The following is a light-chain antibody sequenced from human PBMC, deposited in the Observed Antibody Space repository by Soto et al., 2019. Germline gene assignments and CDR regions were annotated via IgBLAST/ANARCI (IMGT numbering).Light chain of an antibody. Sequence: EIVMTQSPGTLSVSPGERATLSCRARQSVRSKLSWYQKKPGQAPRLLIYDASTRATGIPARFSGSGSGTEFTLTISSLQSEDFAVYYCQQYNNWPTITFGQGTRLEIK. J-gene: IGKJ5*01. V-gene: IGKV3-15*01. CDR2: DAS. CDR3: QQYNNWPTIT. CDR1: QSVRSK.